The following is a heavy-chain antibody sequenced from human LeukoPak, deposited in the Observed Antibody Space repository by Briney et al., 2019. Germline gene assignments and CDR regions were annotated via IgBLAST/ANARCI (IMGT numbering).Heavy chain of an antibody. J-gene: IGHJ4*02. CDR3: AREGWNYGLLDY. CDR2: INHSGST. Sequence: PSETLSLTCAVYGRFFSGYYWSWIRQPPGKGLEWIGEINHSGSTNYNPSLKSRVTISVDTSKNQFSLKLSSVTAADTAVYYCAREGWNYGLLDYWGQGTLVTVSS. V-gene: IGHV4-34*01. D-gene: IGHD1-7*01. CDR1: GRFFSGYY.